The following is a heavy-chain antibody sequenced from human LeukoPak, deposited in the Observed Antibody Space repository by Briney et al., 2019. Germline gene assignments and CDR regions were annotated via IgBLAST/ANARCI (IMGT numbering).Heavy chain of an antibody. CDR3: ARGPTISETGYFDF. Sequence: SETLSLTRAVYGGSFSRYYWGWIRQPPGKGLEWIAEIDHRGDTNYNPSVKSRVTISVDTSKNQFSLKVRSLSAADTAVYYCARGPTISETGYFDFWGQGTLVTVSS. V-gene: IGHV4-34*01. J-gene: IGHJ4*03. CDR1: GGSFSRYY. CDR2: IDHRGDT. D-gene: IGHD1-1*01.